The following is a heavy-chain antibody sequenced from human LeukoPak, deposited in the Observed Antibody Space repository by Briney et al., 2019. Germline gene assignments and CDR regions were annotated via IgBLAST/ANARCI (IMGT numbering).Heavy chain of an antibody. CDR2: MNPNSGNT. Sequence: ASVKLSFKSSGYTFTSYDINWVRQATGPGLGWMGWMNPNSGNTGYAQKFQGRVTITSNTSISTAYMELSSLRSEDTAVYYCAREYSYYGSGSYRFDPWGQGTLVTVSS. D-gene: IGHD3-10*01. CDR3: AREYSYYGSGSYRFDP. J-gene: IGHJ5*02. V-gene: IGHV1-8*03. CDR1: GYTFTSYD.